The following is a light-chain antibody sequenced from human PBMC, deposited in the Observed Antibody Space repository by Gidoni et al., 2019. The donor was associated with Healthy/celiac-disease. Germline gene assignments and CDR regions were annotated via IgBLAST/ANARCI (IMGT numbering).Light chain of an antibody. CDR2: RNN. V-gene: IGLV1-47*01. CDR3: AAWEDSLSGPYVV. Sequence: QSVLTHPPSASGTPGHRVTISCSGSSSNIGSNYVYWYQQLPVTAPKLLIYRNNQRPSGVPDRFPGSKSGTSASLAISGLRSEDEADYYCAAWEDSLSGPYVVFGGGTKLTVL. CDR1: SSNIGSNY. J-gene: IGLJ2*01.